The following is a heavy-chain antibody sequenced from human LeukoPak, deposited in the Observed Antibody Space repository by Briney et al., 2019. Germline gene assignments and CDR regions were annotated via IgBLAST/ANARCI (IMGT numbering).Heavy chain of an antibody. CDR1: GGSISSYY. V-gene: IGHV4-59*01. D-gene: IGHD6-13*01. Sequence: SETLSLTCTVSGGSISSYYWSWIRQPPGKGLEWIGYIYYSGSTNYNPSLKSRVTISVDTSKNQFSLKLSSVTAADTAVYYRARDWFVAAAGHYYYYMGVWGKGTTVTVSS. J-gene: IGHJ6*03. CDR2: IYYSGST. CDR3: ARDWFVAAAGHYYYYMGV.